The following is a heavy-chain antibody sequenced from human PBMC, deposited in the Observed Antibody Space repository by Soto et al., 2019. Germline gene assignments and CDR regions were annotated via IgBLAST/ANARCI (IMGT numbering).Heavy chain of an antibody. Sequence: SETLSLTCAVSGDCISRSNWWSWVRQPPGKGLEWIGEIYHSGSTNYNPSLKSRVTISVDKSKNQFSLKLSSVTAADTAVYYCARDLGRGYCSGGSCSWGQGTLVTVSS. CDR2: IYHSGST. V-gene: IGHV4-4*02. CDR3: ARDLGRGYCSGGSCS. J-gene: IGHJ4*02. D-gene: IGHD2-15*01. CDR1: GDCISRSNW.